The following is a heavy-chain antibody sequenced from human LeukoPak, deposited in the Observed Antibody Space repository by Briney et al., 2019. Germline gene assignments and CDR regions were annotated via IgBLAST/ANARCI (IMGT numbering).Heavy chain of an antibody. Sequence: ASVKVSFKASGYTFTSYYMHWVRQAPGQGLEWMGIINPSGGSTSYAQKFQGRVTMTRDTSTSTVYMELSSLRSEDTAVYYCATAYNYGRDAFDIWGQGTMVTVSS. D-gene: IGHD5-18*01. J-gene: IGHJ3*02. CDR2: INPSGGST. CDR3: ATAYNYGRDAFDI. CDR1: GYTFTSYY. V-gene: IGHV1-46*01.